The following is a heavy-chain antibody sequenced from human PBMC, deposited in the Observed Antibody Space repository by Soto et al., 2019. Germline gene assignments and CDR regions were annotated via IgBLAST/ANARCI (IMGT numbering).Heavy chain of an antibody. D-gene: IGHD6-19*01. CDR2: IYYSGST. J-gene: IGHJ6*02. Sequence: KPSETLSLTCTVSGGSISTYYWSWIRHPPGKGLEWIGYIYYSGSTSYNPSLKSRVTISVDTSKNQFSLKLRSVTAADTAVYYCASDRSSGWDQGYGMDVWGQGTTVTVSS. CDR3: ASDRSSGWDQGYGMDV. CDR1: GGSISTYY. V-gene: IGHV4-59*01.